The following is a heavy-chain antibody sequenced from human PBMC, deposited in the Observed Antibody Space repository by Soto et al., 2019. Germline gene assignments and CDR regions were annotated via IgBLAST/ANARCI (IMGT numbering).Heavy chain of an antibody. CDR2: IIPIFGTA. CDR3: AREGGEAAMVTGFDY. Sequence: GASVKVSCKDSGGTFSIYAISWVRQAPGQGLEWMGGIIPIFGTANYAQKFQGRVTITADKSTSRAYMELSSLRSEDTAVYYCAREGGEAAMVTGFDYWGQGTLVTVTS. D-gene: IGHD5-18*01. V-gene: IGHV1-69*06. J-gene: IGHJ4*02. CDR1: GGTFSIYA.